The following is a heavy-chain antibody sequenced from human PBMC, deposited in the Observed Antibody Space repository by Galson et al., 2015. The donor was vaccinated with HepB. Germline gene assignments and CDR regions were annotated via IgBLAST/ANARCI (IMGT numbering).Heavy chain of an antibody. Sequence: SVKVSCKASGYTLTELSMHWVRQAPGKGLEWMGGFDPEDGETIYAQKFQGRVTMTEDTSTDTAYMELSSLRSEDTAVYYCATARLAAAGTGSRAFDIWGQGTMVTVSS. CDR3: ATARLAAAGTGSRAFDI. V-gene: IGHV1-24*01. CDR2: FDPEDGET. D-gene: IGHD6-13*01. CDR1: GYTLTELS. J-gene: IGHJ3*02.